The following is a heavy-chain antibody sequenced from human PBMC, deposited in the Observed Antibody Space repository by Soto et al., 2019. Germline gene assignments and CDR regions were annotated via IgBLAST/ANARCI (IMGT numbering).Heavy chain of an antibody. V-gene: IGHV2-70*11. Sequence: ASRPTLVNPTQTLTLTCTFSGFSHSTSGQCVSWIRQPPGKALEWLARIDWDDDKYYSTSLKTRLTISKDTSKNQVVLTMTNMDPVDTATYYCARILYDSSPFDYWGQGTLVTVSS. CDR3: ARILYDSSPFDY. D-gene: IGHD3-22*01. CDR2: IDWDDDK. J-gene: IGHJ4*02. CDR1: GFSHSTSGQC.